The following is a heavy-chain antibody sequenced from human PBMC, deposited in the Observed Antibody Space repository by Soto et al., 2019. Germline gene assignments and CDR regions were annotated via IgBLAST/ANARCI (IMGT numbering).Heavy chain of an antibody. CDR3: ARDAKSEYSRGAGGVDS. CDR1: GFTFSIYD. V-gene: IGHV3-13*01. D-gene: IGHD3-16*01. Sequence: EVQLVESGGGLVQPGGSLRLSCAASGFTFSIYDIHWVRQATGKGLEWVSAIESAGATYYSDSVKGRFTISRDNAKNSLYHQMNLRRAEDTAVYYCARDAKSEYSRGAGGVDSWGQGALVTVSS. CDR2: IESAGAT. J-gene: IGHJ4*02.